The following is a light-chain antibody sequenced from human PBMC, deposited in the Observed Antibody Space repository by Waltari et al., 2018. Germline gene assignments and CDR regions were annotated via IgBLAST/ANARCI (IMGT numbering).Light chain of an antibody. J-gene: IGLJ3*02. Sequence: QTVVTQEPSLTVSPGGTVTLTCASSTGAVTSVYYPNWSQQKPGKAPRARIYSTSKKNPWTPARFSGSLLGGKAALTLSGVQPEDEAEYYCLLYYGGAWVFGGGTKLTVL. CDR3: LLYYGGAWV. CDR2: STS. V-gene: IGLV7-43*01. CDR1: TGAVTSVYY.